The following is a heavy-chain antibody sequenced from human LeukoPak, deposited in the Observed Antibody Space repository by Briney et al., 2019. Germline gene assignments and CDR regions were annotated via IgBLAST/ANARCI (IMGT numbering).Heavy chain of an antibody. Sequence: SETLSLTCTVSGGSISSYYWSWIRQPPGKGLEWIGYIYYSGSTNYNPPLKSRVTISVDTSKNQFSLKLSSVTAADTAVYYCARHRGHYPVPAEWFDPWGQGTLVTVSS. CDR3: ARHRGHYPVPAEWFDP. J-gene: IGHJ5*02. D-gene: IGHD2-2*01. CDR1: GGSISSYY. V-gene: IGHV4-59*08. CDR2: IYYSGST.